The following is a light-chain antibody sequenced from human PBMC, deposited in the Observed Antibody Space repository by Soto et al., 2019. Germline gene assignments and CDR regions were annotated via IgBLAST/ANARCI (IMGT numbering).Light chain of an antibody. CDR2: LGS. J-gene: IGKJ3*01. CDR1: QSLLHSDGYNY. Sequence: DIVMTQSPLYLPVTPGEPASISCRSSQSLLHSDGYNYLDWYLQKPGQSPQLLIYLGSNRASGVPDRFSGSGSGTEFTLKISRVEAEDVGVYYCMQALQTPLFAFGPGTKVYLK. V-gene: IGKV2-28*01. CDR3: MQALQTPLFA.